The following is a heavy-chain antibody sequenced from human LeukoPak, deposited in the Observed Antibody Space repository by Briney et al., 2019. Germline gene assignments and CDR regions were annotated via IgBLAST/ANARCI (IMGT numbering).Heavy chain of an antibody. CDR2: IYYSGST. CDR1: GDSMRSYY. J-gene: IGHJ6*03. V-gene: IGHV4-59*01. Sequence: SETLSLTCTVSGDSMRSYYWSWIRQPPGKGLEWIGYIYYSGSTNYNSSLKSRVTISVDTSKNQFSLKLSSVTAADTAVYYCARQVVVVIYYYYYYMDVWGKGTTVTVSS. D-gene: IGHD3-22*01. CDR3: ARQVVVVIYYYYYYMDV.